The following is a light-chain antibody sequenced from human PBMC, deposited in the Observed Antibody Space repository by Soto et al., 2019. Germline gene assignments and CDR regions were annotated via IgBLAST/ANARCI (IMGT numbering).Light chain of an antibody. CDR1: QSINSR. V-gene: IGKV1-5*03. CDR2: KAS. Sequence: DIQMTQSPSTLSASVGDRVTITCRASQSINSRLAWYQQKPGKAPNLLIYKASSLESGVPSRFSGSGSGTEFTLTISSLQPDVFATYYCQQYNNWTFGQGTKVEIK. CDR3: QQYNNWT. J-gene: IGKJ1*01.